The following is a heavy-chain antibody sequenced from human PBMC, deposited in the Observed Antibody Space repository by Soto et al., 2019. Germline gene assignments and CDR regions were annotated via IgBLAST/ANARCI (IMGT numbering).Heavy chain of an antibody. CDR3: TRDFDWTYGMDV. Sequence: EVQLVESGGGLVKPGGSLRLSCAASGFTFSSYSMNWVRQAPGKGLEWVSSISSSSSYIYYADSVKGRFTISRDNAKNSLYLQINSRRAEDTAVYYCTRDFDWTYGMDVWGQGTTVTVSS. CDR1: GFTFSSYS. D-gene: IGHD3-9*01. CDR2: ISSSSSYI. V-gene: IGHV3-21*01. J-gene: IGHJ6*02.